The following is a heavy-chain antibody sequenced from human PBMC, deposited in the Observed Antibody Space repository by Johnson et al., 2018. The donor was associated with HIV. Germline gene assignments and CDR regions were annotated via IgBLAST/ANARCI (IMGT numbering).Heavy chain of an antibody. Sequence: VQLVESGGGLVQPGGSLRLSCAASGFTFSSYWMSWVRQAPGKGLEWVANIKQDGSEKYYADSVKGRFTISRDNAKNSLYLQMNSLRAEDTAVYYCAREQYGGNSNAGDGFDIWGQGTMVTVSS. CDR2: IKQDGSEK. V-gene: IGHV3-7*01. CDR1: GFTFSSYW. J-gene: IGHJ3*02. CDR3: AREQYGGNSNAGDGFDI. D-gene: IGHD4-23*01.